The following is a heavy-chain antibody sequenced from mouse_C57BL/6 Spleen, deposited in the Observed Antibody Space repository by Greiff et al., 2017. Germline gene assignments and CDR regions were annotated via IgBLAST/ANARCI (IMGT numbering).Heavy chain of an antibody. CDR2: INPYNGGT. CDR3: ARSDGSSHHFDY. Sequence: VKLMESGPVLVKPGAPVKMSCKASGYTFTDYYMNWVKQSHGKSLEWIGVINPYNGGTSYNQKFKGKATLAVDTSSSTAYMELNRLTSEDSAVYYCARSDGSSHHFDYWGQGTTLTVSS. V-gene: IGHV1-19*01. D-gene: IGHD1-1*01. J-gene: IGHJ2*01. CDR1: GYTFTDYY.